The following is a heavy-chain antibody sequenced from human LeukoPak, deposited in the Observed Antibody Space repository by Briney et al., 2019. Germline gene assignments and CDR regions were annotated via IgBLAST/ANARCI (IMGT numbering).Heavy chain of an antibody. Sequence: ASVKVSCKASGGTFSSYAISWVRQAPGQGLEWMGGIIPIFGTANYAQKFQGRVTITADESTSTAYMELSSLRSEDTAVYYCASSLGQLWTFDYWGQGTLVTVSS. D-gene: IGHD5-18*01. CDR2: IIPIFGTA. J-gene: IGHJ4*02. CDR1: GGTFSSYA. V-gene: IGHV1-69*13. CDR3: ASSLGQLWTFDY.